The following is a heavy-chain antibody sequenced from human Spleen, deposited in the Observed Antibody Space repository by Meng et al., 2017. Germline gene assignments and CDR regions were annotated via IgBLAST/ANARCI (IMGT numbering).Heavy chain of an antibody. CDR2: IWYDGSNK. Sequence: GESLKISCAASGFTFSSYGMHWVRQAPGKGLEWVAVIWYDGSNKYYADSVKGRFTISRDNSKNTLYLQMNSLRAEDTAVYYCARNIRRGYCSSTSCYLNYYYGMDVWGQGTTVTVSS. J-gene: IGHJ6*02. CDR1: GFTFSSYG. V-gene: IGHV3-33*01. CDR3: ARNIRRGYCSSTSCYLNYYYGMDV. D-gene: IGHD2-2*01.